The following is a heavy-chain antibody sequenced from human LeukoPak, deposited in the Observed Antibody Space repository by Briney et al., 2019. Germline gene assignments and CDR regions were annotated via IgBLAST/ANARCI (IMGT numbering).Heavy chain of an antibody. Sequence: PGGSLRLSCAASRFTFSDYYMSWIRQAPGKGLEWVSYISSSGSTIYYADSVKGRFTISRDNAKNSLYLQMNSLRAEDTAVYYCARDRQYYYDSSGSMDVWGQGTTVTVSS. V-gene: IGHV3-11*01. CDR3: ARDRQYYYDSSGSMDV. CDR1: RFTFSDYY. D-gene: IGHD3-22*01. CDR2: ISSSGSTI. J-gene: IGHJ6*02.